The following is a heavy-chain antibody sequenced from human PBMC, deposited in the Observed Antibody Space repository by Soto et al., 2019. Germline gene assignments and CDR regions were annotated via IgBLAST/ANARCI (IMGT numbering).Heavy chain of an antibody. V-gene: IGHV4-30-2*01. CDR2: IYHSGST. CDR1: GGSISSGGYS. J-gene: IGHJ5*02. Sequence: SETLSLTCAVSGGSISSGGYSWSWIRQPPGKGLEWIGYIYHSGSTYYNPSLKSRVTISVDRSKNQFSLKLSSVTAADTAVYYCARSYYDILTGYWPRFDPWGQGTLVTVSS. CDR3: ARSYYDILTGYWPRFDP. D-gene: IGHD3-9*01.